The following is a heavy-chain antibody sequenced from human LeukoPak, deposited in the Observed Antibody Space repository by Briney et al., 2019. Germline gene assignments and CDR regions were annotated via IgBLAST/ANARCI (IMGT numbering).Heavy chain of an antibody. J-gene: IGHJ6*03. CDR1: GGSISSGSYY. Sequence: SSETLSLTCTVSGGSISSGSYYWSWIRQPAGKGLEWIGEINHSGSTNYNPSLKSRVTISVDTSKNQFSLKLSSVTAADTAVYYCARQWRSSRKNYYYYYMDVWGKGTTVTVSS. V-gene: IGHV4-61*10. CDR2: INHSGST. CDR3: ARQWRSSRKNYYYYYMDV. D-gene: IGHD6-13*01.